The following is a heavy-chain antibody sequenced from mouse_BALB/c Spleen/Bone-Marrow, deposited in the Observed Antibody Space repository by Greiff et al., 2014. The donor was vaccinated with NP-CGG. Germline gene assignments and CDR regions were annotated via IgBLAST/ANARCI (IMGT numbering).Heavy chain of an antibody. V-gene: IGHV3-2*02. CDR2: INYSGST. CDR1: GYSITSDYA. CDR3: ARGSHFDY. J-gene: IGHJ2*01. Sequence: VQLQQPGPGLVKPSQSLSLTCTVIGYSITSDYAWNWIRQFPGNKLEWMGYINYSGSTSYNPSLKSRISITRDTSKNQFFLQLNSVTTEDTATYYCARGSHFDYWGQGTTLTVSS.